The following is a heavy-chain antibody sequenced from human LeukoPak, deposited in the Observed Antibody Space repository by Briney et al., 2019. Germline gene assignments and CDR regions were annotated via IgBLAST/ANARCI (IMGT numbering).Heavy chain of an antibody. V-gene: IGHV4-34*01. CDR3: ARAGRLRFLEWLNAYYFDY. Sequence: PSETLSLICAVYGGSFSGYYWSWLRQPPGKGLEWIGEINHSGSTNYNPSLTSRVTISVDTSKNQFSLKLSSVTAADTAVYYCARAGRLRFLEWLNAYYFDYWGQGTLVTVSS. CDR1: GGSFSGYY. D-gene: IGHD3-3*01. J-gene: IGHJ4*02. CDR2: INHSGST.